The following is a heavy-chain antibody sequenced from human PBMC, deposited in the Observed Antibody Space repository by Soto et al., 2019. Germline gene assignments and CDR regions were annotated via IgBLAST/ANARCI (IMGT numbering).Heavy chain of an antibody. CDR2: ISSSSSSI. V-gene: IGHV3-21*01. J-gene: IGHJ2*01. CDR1: GFTCSSYS. CDR3: ERDFIRDWYFDL. Sequence: EVQLVESGGGLVKPGGSLRLSCAASGFTCSSYSINWVLQAPGKGLEWVASISSSSSSIYYADSVKGLFTISRANAKTSLYLQMNGLIAEDTAVYYYERDFIRDWYFDLWGRGTLVTVSS.